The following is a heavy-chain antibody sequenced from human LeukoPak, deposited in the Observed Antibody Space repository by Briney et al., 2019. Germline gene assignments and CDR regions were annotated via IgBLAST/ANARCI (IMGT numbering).Heavy chain of an antibody. CDR2: ISSNGGST. Sequence: GGSLRLSCSASGFTFSSYAMHWVRQAPGKGLEYVSAISSNGGSTYYADSVKGRFTISRDNSRNTLYLQMSSLRAEDTAVYYCAPSPYYYESSGYSAWGQGTLVTVSS. CDR1: GFTFSSYA. D-gene: IGHD3-22*01. CDR3: APSPYYYESSGYSA. J-gene: IGHJ5*02. V-gene: IGHV3-64D*06.